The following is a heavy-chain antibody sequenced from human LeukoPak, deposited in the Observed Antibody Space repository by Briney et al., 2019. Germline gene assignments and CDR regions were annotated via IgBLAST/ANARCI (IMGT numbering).Heavy chain of an antibody. Sequence: SETLSLTCTVSGGSISSYYWSWTRQPPGKGLEWIGYIYYSGSTNYNPSLKSRVTISVDTSKNQFSLKLSSVTAADTAVYYCARAGYCSGGSCYAHVFDIWGQGTMVTVS. J-gene: IGHJ3*02. CDR2: IYYSGST. D-gene: IGHD2-15*01. CDR3: ARAGYCSGGSCYAHVFDI. CDR1: GGSISSYY. V-gene: IGHV4-59*01.